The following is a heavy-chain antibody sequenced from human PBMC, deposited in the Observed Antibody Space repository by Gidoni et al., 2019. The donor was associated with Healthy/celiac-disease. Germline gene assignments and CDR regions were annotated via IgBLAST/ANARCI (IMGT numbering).Heavy chain of an antibody. V-gene: IGHV3-7*01. CDR2: IKPDGSEK. J-gene: IGHJ4*02. CDR3: AIEEVLAATSN. D-gene: IGHD2-15*01. CDR1: GFTFSSYW. Sequence: EVQLVESGGGLVQPGWSLILYCAATGFTFSSYWMSWVRQAPGKGLEWVANIKPDGSEKYYVASVQGRFTISRDNAKNSLYLQMNSLRAEDTAVYYCAIEEVLAATSNWGQGTLVTVSS.